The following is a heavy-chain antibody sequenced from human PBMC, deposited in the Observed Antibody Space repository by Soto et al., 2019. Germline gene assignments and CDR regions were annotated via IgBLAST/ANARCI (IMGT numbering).Heavy chain of an antibody. V-gene: IGHV3-23*01. CDR2: ISGSGGST. J-gene: IGHJ4*02. D-gene: IGHD3-22*01. CDR3: ANIPYYYDSSGYKHPLGY. Sequence: GGSLRLSCAASGFTFSSYAMSWVRQAPGKGLEWVSAISGSGGSTYYADSVKGRFTISRDNSKNTLYLQMNSLRAEDTAVYYCANIPYYYDSSGYKHPLGYWGQGTLVTVSS. CDR1: GFTFSSYA.